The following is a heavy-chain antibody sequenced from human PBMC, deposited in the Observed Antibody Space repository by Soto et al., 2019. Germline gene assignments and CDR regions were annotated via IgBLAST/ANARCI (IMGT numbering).Heavy chain of an antibody. D-gene: IGHD6-19*01. V-gene: IGHV1-69*01. CDR3: ARIAVAGTMGVNAQDY. CDR2: IIPIFGTA. CDR1: GGTFSSYA. J-gene: IGHJ4*02. Sequence: QVQLVQSGAEVKKPGSSVKVSCKASGGTFSSYAISWVRQAPGQGLEWMGGIIPIFGTANYAQKFQGRVTITADESTSTAYMELSSLRSEDTALYYCARIAVAGTMGVNAQDYWGQGTLVTVSS.